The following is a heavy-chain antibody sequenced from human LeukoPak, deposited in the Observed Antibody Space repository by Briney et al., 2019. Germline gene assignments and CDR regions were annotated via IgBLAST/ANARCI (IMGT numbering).Heavy chain of an antibody. Sequence: SETLSLTCTVSGGSIRNYYWTWIRQPPGKGLEWIGYISDGGGSNYNPSLKSRVTISVDTSKNQFSLKLSSVTAADTAVYYCARGRITIFGVVIIPFDYWGQGTLVTVSS. CDR1: GGSIRNYY. V-gene: IGHV4-59*01. CDR3: ARGRITIFGVVIIPFDY. CDR2: ISDGGGS. D-gene: IGHD3-3*01. J-gene: IGHJ4*02.